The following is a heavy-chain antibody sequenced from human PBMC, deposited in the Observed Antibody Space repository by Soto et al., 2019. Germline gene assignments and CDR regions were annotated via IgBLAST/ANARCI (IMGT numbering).Heavy chain of an antibody. V-gene: IGHV3-21*01. D-gene: IGHD3-22*01. CDR2: ISSSSSYI. CDR1: GFTFSSYS. Sequence: GVSLRLSCAASGFTFSSYSMNWVRQAPGKGLEWVSSISSSSSYIYYADSVKGRFTISRDNAKNSLYLQMNSLRAEDTAVYYCARDVYYYDSSGYYRYFDYWGQGTLVTVS. CDR3: ARDVYYYDSSGYYRYFDY. J-gene: IGHJ4*02.